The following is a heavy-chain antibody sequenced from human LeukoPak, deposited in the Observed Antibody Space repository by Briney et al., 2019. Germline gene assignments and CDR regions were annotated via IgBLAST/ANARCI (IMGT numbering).Heavy chain of an antibody. V-gene: IGHV3-7*04. CDR1: GFTFSNYW. CDR3: ARDPVGYDNSGYWDAFDI. CDR2: IKPDGSDQ. D-gene: IGHD3-22*01. Sequence: PGGSLRLSCAASGFTFSNYWMTWVRQAPGKGLEWVANIKPDGSDQFYVDSLKGRFTISRDNAKNSLYVQLNNLRDEDTALYYCARDPVGYDNSGYWDAFDIWGQGTMVTVSS. J-gene: IGHJ3*02.